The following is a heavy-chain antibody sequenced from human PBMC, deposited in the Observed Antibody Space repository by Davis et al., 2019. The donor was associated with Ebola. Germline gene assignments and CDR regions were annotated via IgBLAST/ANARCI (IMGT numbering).Heavy chain of an antibody. D-gene: IGHD2-15*01. J-gene: IGHJ6*02. CDR1: GGSISSSY. V-gene: IGHV4-4*07. CDR2: IYTTGST. CDR3: AREKDYYYHGLDV. Sequence: PGGSLRLSCTVSGGSISSSYWSWIRQPPGKGLEWIGRIYTTGSTNYNPSLKSRVTMSVDTSKNQFSLKLSSVTAADTAVYYCAREKDYYYHGLDVWGQGTTVTVSS.